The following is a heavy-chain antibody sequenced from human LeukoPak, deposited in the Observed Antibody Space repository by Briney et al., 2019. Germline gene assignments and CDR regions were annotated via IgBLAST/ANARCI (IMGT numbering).Heavy chain of an antibody. Sequence: PSETLSLTCAVYGGSFSGYYWSWIRQPPGKGLEWIGEINHSGSTNYNPSLKSRVTISVDTSKNQFSLKLNSVTAADTAVYYCARGIGLGSSIDCWGQGTLVTVSS. CDR1: GGSFSGYY. D-gene: IGHD6-13*01. J-gene: IGHJ4*02. CDR2: INHSGST. CDR3: ARGIGLGSSIDC. V-gene: IGHV4-34*01.